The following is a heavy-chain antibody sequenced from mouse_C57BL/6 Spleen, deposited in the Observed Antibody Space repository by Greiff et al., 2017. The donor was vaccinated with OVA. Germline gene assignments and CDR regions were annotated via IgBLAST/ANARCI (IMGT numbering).Heavy chain of an antibody. V-gene: IGHV1-50*01. D-gene: IGHD1-1*01. CDR1: GYTFTSYW. CDR2: IDPSDSYT. CDR3: ARPTVGDY. Sequence: QVHVKQSGAELVKPGASVKLSCKASGYTFTSYWMQWVKQRPGQGLEWIGEIDPSDSYTNYNQKFKGKATLTVDTSSSTAYMQLSSLTSEDSAVYYCARPTVGDYWGQGTTLTVSS. J-gene: IGHJ2*01.